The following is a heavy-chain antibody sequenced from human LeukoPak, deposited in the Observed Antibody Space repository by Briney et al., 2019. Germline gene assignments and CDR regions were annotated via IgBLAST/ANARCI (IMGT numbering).Heavy chain of an antibody. V-gene: IGHV4-30-4*01. Sequence: NPSQTLSLTCTVSGGSISSGDYYWSRIRQPPGKGLEWIGYIYYSGSTYYNPSLKSRVTISVDTSKNQFSLKLSSVTAADTAVYYCARDDKWFGELFPWGQGTLVTVSS. J-gene: IGHJ5*02. D-gene: IGHD3-10*01. CDR1: GGSISSGDYY. CDR2: IYYSGST. CDR3: ARDDKWFGELFP.